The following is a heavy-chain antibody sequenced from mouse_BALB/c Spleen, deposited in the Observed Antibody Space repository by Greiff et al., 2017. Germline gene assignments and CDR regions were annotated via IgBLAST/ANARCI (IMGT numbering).Heavy chain of an antibody. CDR3: ARQQPLYYVFAY. CDR2: ISSGGGST. Sequence: EVQRVESGGGLVKPGGSLKLSCAASGFAFSSYDMSWVRQTPEKRLEWVAYISSGGGSTYYPDTVKGRFTISRDNAKNTLYLQMSSLKSEDTAMYYCARQQPLYYVFAYWGQGTLVTVSA. CDR1: GFAFSSYD. J-gene: IGHJ3*01. V-gene: IGHV5-12-1*01. D-gene: IGHD2-1*01.